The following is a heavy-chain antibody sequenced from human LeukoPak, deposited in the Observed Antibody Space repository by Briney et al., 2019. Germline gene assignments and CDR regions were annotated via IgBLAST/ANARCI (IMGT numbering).Heavy chain of an antibody. CDR1: GYTFTGYY. CDR2: INPNSGGT. D-gene: IGHD5-24*01. J-gene: IGHJ6*02. V-gene: IGHV1-2*04. CDR3: ARATNYYYGMDV. Sequence: ASVKVSCKASGYTFTGYYMHWVRQAPGQGLEWMGWINPNSGGTNYAQKFQGWVTMTRDTSISTAYMELSGLRSDDTAVYYCARATNYYYGMDVWGQGTTVTVSS.